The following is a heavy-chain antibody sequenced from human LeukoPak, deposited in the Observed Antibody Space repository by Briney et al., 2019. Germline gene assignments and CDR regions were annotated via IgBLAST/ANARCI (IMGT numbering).Heavy chain of an antibody. Sequence: GSLRLSCAASGFTFNSHWMHWVRQAPGRGLVWVSGISADGSSTRYADSVNGRFTISGDNDKNTLYLQMNSLRAEDTAVYYCGRGGQGSTPLDYWGQGTLVTVSS. D-gene: IGHD1-26*01. J-gene: IGHJ4*02. CDR2: ISADGSST. CDR3: GRGGQGSTPLDY. CDR1: GFTFNSHW. V-gene: IGHV3-74*01.